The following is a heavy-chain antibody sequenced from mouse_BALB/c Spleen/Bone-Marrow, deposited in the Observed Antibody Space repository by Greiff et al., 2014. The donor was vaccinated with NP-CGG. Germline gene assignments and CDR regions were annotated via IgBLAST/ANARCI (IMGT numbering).Heavy chain of an antibody. Sequence: EVQLQQSGAELVKPGASVKLSCTASGFNIKDTYMHWVKQRPEQGLEWIGRIDPANGNTKYDPKFQGKATITADASPNTAYLQLSSLTSEDTAVYYCAPYYYGSSQFAYWGQGTLVTVSA. V-gene: IGHV14-3*02. CDR2: IDPANGNT. CDR3: APYYYGSSQFAY. CDR1: GFNIKDTY. J-gene: IGHJ3*01. D-gene: IGHD1-1*01.